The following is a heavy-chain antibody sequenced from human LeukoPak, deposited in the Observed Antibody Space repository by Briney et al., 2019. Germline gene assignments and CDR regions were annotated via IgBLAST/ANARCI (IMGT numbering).Heavy chain of an antibody. V-gene: IGHV4-59*01. J-gene: IGHJ6*02. CDR1: VGSISSYY. CDR2: IYYSGST. CDR3: ARDMQQLGYYYYYGMDV. D-gene: IGHD6-13*01. Sequence: SETLSLTCTVSVGSISSYYWSWIPQPPEKGLEWLGYIYYSGSTNYNPSLKSRVTISVDTSKNQFSLKLSSVTAADTAVDYCARDMQQLGYYYYYGMDVWGQGTTVTVSS.